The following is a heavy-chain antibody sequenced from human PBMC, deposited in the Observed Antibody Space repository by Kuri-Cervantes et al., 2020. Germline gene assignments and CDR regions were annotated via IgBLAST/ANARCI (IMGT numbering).Heavy chain of an antibody. J-gene: IGHJ3*02. D-gene: IGHD2-2*01. Sequence: GGSLRLSCAASGFTFNNYAMNWVRQAPGKGLEWVSVISGSDGSTYYADSVKGRFTISRDNSKNTLYLQMNSLRAEDTAVYYCARASTNAFDIWGQGTMVTVSS. CDR2: ISGSDGST. V-gene: IGHV3-23*01. CDR3: ARASTNAFDI. CDR1: GFTFNNYA.